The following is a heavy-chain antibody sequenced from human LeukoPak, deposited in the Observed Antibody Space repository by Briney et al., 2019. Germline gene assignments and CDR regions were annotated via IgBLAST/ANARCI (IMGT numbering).Heavy chain of an antibody. V-gene: IGHV4-34*01. CDR1: GGSFSGYY. CDR2: INHSGST. J-gene: IGHJ6*03. Sequence: SETLSLTCAVYGGSFSGYYWSWIRQPPGKGLEWIGEINHSGSTNYNPSLKSRVTISVDTSKNQFSLKLSSVTAADTAVYYCARRDVLRYFDWLSTVHYYYYYMDVWGKGTTVTISS. CDR3: ARRDVLRYFDWLSTVHYYYYYMDV. D-gene: IGHD3-9*01.